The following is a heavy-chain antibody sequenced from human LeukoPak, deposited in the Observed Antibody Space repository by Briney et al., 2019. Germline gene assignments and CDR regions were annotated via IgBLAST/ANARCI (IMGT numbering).Heavy chain of an antibody. V-gene: IGHV3-9*01. CDR2: ISWNSGSI. D-gene: IGHD5-12*01. J-gene: IGHJ4*02. CDR3: AKEVARDGYVDY. Sequence: PGGSLRLSCVASRFTFDDYAMHWVRQAPGKGLEWVSGISWNSGSIGYADSVKGRFTISRDNAKNSLYLQMNSLRAEDTALYYCAKEVARDGYVDYWGQGTLVTVSS. CDR1: RFTFDDYA.